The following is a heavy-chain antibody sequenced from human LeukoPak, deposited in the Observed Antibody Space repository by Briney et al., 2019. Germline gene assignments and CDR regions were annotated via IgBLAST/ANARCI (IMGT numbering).Heavy chain of an antibody. D-gene: IGHD5-18*01. CDR1: GDSLSSYY. J-gene: IGHJ3*02. Sequence: SETLSLTCTVSGDSLSSYYWSWIRQPPGKGLGGMGYVYYSGSTNYSPSLKSRVTISVDTSKNQFSLKLSSVTAADTAVYYCARGPYRGYSYGYRGDAFDIWGQGTMVTVSS. CDR3: ARGPYRGYSYGYRGDAFDI. CDR2: VYYSGST. V-gene: IGHV4-59*12.